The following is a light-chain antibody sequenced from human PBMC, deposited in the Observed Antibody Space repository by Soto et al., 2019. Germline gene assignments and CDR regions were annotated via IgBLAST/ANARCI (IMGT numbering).Light chain of an antibody. J-gene: IGKJ1*01. V-gene: IGKV2-28*01. CDR1: QSLLHSNGYNY. CDR2: LGS. CDR3: MHALQTPWT. Sequence: DIVMTQSPLSLPVTPGEPASISCRSSQSLLHSNGYNYLDWYLQKPGQSPQLLIYLGSNRASGVPDRFSGSGSGTDFTLKISRVEAEDVGVYYCMHALQTPWTFGQGTKVEIK.